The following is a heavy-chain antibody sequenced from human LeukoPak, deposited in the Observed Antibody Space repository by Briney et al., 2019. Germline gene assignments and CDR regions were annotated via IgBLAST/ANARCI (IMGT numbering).Heavy chain of an antibody. Sequence: PSETLSLTCAVYGGSFSGYYWSWIRQPPGKGLEWMGEINHSGSTNYNPSLKRRFTISVDTSKNQFSLKLSSVNAADTAVYYCASPLGNYYDSSGYRGHKYFQHWGQGTLVTVSS. CDR1: GGSFSGYY. CDR2: INHSGST. CDR3: ASPLGNYYDSSGYRGHKYFQH. J-gene: IGHJ1*01. V-gene: IGHV4-34*01. D-gene: IGHD3-22*01.